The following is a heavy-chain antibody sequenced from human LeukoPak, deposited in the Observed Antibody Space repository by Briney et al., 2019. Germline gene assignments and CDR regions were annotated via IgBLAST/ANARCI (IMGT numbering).Heavy chain of an antibody. V-gene: IGHV3-23*01. CDR3: AKGTVGTGV. CDR2: IGGSDGGT. J-gene: IGHJ6*02. CDR1: GFTFSSYA. Sequence: GGSLRLSCAASGFTFSSYAMSWVRQAPGKGLEWVSSIGGSDGGTYYADSVKGRFTLSRDNSKNTLSLQMNSLRADDTAVYYCAKGTVGTGVWGPGTTVTVSS.